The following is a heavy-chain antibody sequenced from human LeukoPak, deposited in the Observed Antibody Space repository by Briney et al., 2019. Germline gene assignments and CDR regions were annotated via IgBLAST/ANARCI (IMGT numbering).Heavy chain of an antibody. Sequence: SETLSLTCAVYGGSFSGYYWSWIRQPPGKGLEWIGYIYYSGSTNYNPSLKSRVTISVDTSKNQFSLKLSSVTAADTAVYYCARHNWNDRAFDYWGQGTLVTVSS. V-gene: IGHV4-59*01. D-gene: IGHD1-1*01. J-gene: IGHJ4*02. CDR3: ARHNWNDRAFDY. CDR1: GGSFSGYY. CDR2: IYYSGST.